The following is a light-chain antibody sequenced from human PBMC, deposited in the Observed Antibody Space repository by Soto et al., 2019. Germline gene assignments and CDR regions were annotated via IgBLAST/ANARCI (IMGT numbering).Light chain of an antibody. CDR2: AVS. Sequence: QSALTQPASLSGSPGQSITISCTGTNSDIGAYSRVSWYQQHPDSVPRLMIFAVSNRPSGVSNRFSGSKSGNTASLTISGLLAEDEADYYCVSYTSSDSGVFGGGTKLTVL. V-gene: IGLV2-14*03. CDR3: VSYTSSDSGV. J-gene: IGLJ3*02. CDR1: NSDIGAYSR.